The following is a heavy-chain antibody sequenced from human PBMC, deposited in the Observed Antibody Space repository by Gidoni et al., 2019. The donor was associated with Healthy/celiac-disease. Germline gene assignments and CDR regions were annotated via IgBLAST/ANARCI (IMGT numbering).Heavy chain of an antibody. D-gene: IGHD3-3*01. CDR1: GFTFSSYA. CDR2: ISGSGGST. Sequence: EVQLLESGGGLVQPGGSLRLSCAASGFTFSSYAMSWVRQAPGKGLAWGSAISGSGGSTYYADSVKGRFTISRDNSKNTLYLQMNSLRAEDTAVYYCAKDLNFFDAFDIWGQGTMVTVSS. V-gene: IGHV3-23*01. CDR3: AKDLNFFDAFDI. J-gene: IGHJ3*02.